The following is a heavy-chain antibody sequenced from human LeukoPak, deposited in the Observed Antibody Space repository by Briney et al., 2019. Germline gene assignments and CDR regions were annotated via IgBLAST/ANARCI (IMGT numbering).Heavy chain of an antibody. Sequence: GRTLRLSCAASGFTFSSYAMHWVRQAPGKGLEWVALIPYDGSNKYYADSVKGRFTISRDNSKNTLYLQMNSLRAEDTAVYYCARDRFHYYDSSGYYDYWGQGTLVTVSS. V-gene: IGHV3-30*04. D-gene: IGHD3-22*01. CDR2: IPYDGSNK. CDR1: GFTFSSYA. CDR3: ARDRFHYYDSSGYYDY. J-gene: IGHJ4*02.